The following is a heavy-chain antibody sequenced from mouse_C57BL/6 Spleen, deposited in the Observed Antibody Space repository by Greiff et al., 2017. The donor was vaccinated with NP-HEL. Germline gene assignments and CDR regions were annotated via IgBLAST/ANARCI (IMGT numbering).Heavy chain of an antibody. J-gene: IGHJ4*01. CDR3: ATYLPPHYYAMDY. Sequence: EVKLMESGPELVKPGASVKISCKASGYSFTDYNMNWVKQSNGKSLEWIGVINPNYGTTSYNQKFKGKATLTVDQSSSTAYMQLNSLTSEDSAVYYCATYLPPHYYAMDYWGQGTSVTVSS. CDR1: GYSFTDYN. D-gene: IGHD2-1*01. CDR2: INPNYGTT. V-gene: IGHV1-39*01.